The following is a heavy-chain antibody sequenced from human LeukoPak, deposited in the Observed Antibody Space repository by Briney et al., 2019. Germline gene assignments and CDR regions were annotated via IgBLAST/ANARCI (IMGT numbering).Heavy chain of an antibody. CDR3: ARDWELLRATGD. Sequence: GASVKLSCKASGYTFTGYYMHWVRQAPGQGLEWMGWINPNSGGTNYAQKFQGRVTMTRDTSISTAYMELSRLRSDDTAVYYCARDWELLRATGDWGQGTLVTVSS. J-gene: IGHJ4*02. CDR2: INPNSGGT. D-gene: IGHD1-26*01. V-gene: IGHV1-2*02. CDR1: GYTFTGYY.